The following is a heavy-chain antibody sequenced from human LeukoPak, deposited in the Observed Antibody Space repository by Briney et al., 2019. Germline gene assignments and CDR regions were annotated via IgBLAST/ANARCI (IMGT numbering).Heavy chain of an antibody. Sequence: PSETLSLTCTVSGGSISSYYWSWIRQPAGKGLEWIGRIYTSGSTNYNPSLKSRVTMSVDTSKNQFSLKLSSVTAADTAVYYCARDAWGYYGSGSIWYYYYYMDVWGKGTTVTISS. J-gene: IGHJ6*03. V-gene: IGHV4-4*07. D-gene: IGHD3-10*01. CDR3: ARDAWGYYGSGSIWYYYYYMDV. CDR1: GGSISSYY. CDR2: IYTSGST.